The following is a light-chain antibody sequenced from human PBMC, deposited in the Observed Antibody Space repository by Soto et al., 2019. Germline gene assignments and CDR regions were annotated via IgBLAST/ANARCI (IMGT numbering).Light chain of an antibody. V-gene: IGKV3-15*01. CDR1: QSVSSN. Sequence: IVMTQSPTTLSVSSGERATLSCRASQSVSSNLAWYQQKPGQAPRLLIYGASTRATGIPARFSGSGSGTEFTLTISSLQSEDFAVYYCQQYNNWPPGTFGQGTKVDI. CDR2: GAS. J-gene: IGKJ1*01. CDR3: QQYNNWPPGT.